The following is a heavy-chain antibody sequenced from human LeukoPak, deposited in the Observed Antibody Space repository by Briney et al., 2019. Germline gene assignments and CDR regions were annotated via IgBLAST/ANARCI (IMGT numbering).Heavy chain of an antibody. CDR1: GFTFSSYA. Sequence: PGGSLRLSCAASGFTFSSYAMSWVRQAPGKGLEWVSAISGSGGSTYYADSVKGRFTISRDNSKHTLYLQMNSLRAEDTAVYCSAKGGYCSSTSCYTSWFDPWGQGTLVTVSS. CDR3: AKGGYCSSTSCYTSWFDP. J-gene: IGHJ5*02. D-gene: IGHD2-2*02. CDR2: ISGSGGST. V-gene: IGHV3-23*01.